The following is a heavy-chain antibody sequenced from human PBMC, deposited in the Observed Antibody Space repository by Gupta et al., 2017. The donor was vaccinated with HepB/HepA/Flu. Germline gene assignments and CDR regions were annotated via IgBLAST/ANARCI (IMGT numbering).Heavy chain of an antibody. V-gene: IGHV1-2*02. Sequence: QVQLVQSGADVKKPGASVKVSCKTSGYSFTDHYIHWVRQAPGQGLEWMGWFYPDNGGTKYAQKFQGRGTMTSDTSINTAYMELSRLRSDDTAMYYCAKRNAYSVEVATAAGHFFDPWGQGTLVTVSS. D-gene: IGHD6-19*01. J-gene: IGHJ5*02. CDR3: AKRNAYSVEVATAAGHFFDP. CDR2: FYPDNGGT. CDR1: GYSFTDHY.